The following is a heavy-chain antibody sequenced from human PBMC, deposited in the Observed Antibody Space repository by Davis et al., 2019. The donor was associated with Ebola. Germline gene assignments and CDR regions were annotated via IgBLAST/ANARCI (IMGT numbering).Heavy chain of an antibody. CDR2: ITPVLDSV. J-gene: IGHJ6*03. CDR3: AKPLLFGEHEAYYMDV. Sequence: SVKVSCKASGGAFGSYVFSWVRQAPGQGLEWMGGITPVLDSVKYAARFQGRVTITADESTNTAYLELTNLRYDDTALDYCAKPLLFGEHEAYYMDVWGKGTTVIVSS. V-gene: IGHV1-69*13. D-gene: IGHD3-10*01. CDR1: GGAFGSYV.